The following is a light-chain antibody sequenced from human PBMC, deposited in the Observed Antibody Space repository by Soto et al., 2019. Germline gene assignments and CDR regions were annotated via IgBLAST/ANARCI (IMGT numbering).Light chain of an antibody. V-gene: IGKV3-15*01. CDR3: QQYHYWPPDMA. CDR1: PSVSSN. CDR2: GAS. J-gene: IGKJ3*01. Sequence: EILMTQSPATLSLSPGERATLSCRASPSVSSNLAWSQQKPCQAPRHLIYGASNRATGIPARFSGSGSVKVFSLTISSLQSDDFAGYYCQQYHYWPPDMAFGPGTNVAIK.